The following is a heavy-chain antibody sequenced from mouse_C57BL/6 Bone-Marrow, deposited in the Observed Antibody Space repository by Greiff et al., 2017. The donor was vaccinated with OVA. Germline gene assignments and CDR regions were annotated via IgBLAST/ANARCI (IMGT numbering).Heavy chain of an antibody. CDR1: GYTFTGYW. CDR3: ARSLYYYGSSSWFAY. J-gene: IGHJ3*01. CDR2: ILPGSGST. D-gene: IGHD1-1*01. Sequence: VQGVESGAELMKPGASVKLSCKATGYTFTGYWIEWVKQRPGHGLEWIGEILPGSGSTNYNEKFKGKATFTADTSSNTAYMQLSSLTTEDSAIYYCARSLYYYGSSSWFAYWGQGTLVTVSA. V-gene: IGHV1-9*01.